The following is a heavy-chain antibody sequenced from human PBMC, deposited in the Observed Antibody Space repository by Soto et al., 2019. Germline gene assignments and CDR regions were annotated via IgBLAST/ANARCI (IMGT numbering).Heavy chain of an antibody. CDR2: INHSGST. CDR3: ARGLRGYSYGFPWGGVIFGY. V-gene: IGHV4-34*01. CDR1: GGSFSGYY. Sequence: QVQLQQWGAGLLKPSETLSLTCAVYGGSFSGYYWSWIRQPPGKGLEWIGEINHSGSTNYNPSLKSRVTISVDTSKNQFSLKLSSVTAADTAVYYCARGLRGYSYGFPWGGVIFGYWGQGTLVTVSS. J-gene: IGHJ4*02. D-gene: IGHD5-18*01.